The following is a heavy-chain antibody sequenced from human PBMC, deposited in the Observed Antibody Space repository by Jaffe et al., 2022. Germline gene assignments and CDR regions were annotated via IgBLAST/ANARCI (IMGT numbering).Heavy chain of an antibody. V-gene: IGHV1-18*01. CDR1: GYTFTSYG. CDR3: ARGLGEHQLLDY. J-gene: IGHJ4*02. D-gene: IGHD2-2*01. CDR2: ISAHNGDT. Sequence: QVQLVQSGAEVKKPGASVRVSCKASGYTFTSYGITWVRQAPGQGLEWMGWISAHNGDTKYVQKLQGRVTMTTDTSTSTVYMELRSLISDDTAVYYCARGLGEHQLLDYWGQGTLVTVSS.